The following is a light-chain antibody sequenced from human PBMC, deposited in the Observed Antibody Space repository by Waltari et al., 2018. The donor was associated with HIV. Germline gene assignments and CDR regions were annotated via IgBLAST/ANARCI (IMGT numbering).Light chain of an antibody. CDR2: DDS. Sequence: SYVLTQPPSVSVAPAQTARITCGGNNIATQNMPWYQQRPGQAPVLVVSDDSDRPSDIPERFSGSNSANTATLSISRVEAGDEADYYCQVWDYNSDRWVFGGGTKLTVL. CDR3: QVWDYNSDRWV. J-gene: IGLJ3*02. V-gene: IGLV3-21*02. CDR1: NIATQN.